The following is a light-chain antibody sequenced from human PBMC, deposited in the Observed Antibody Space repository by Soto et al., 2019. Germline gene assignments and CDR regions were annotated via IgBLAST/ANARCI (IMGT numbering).Light chain of an antibody. V-gene: IGKV1-5*01. CDR2: DAS. CDR3: QHYNSYSST. J-gene: IGKJ1*01. Sequence: DIQMTQSPSTLSASVGGRVTITCRASQTISNWLAWYQQKPGKAPKLLIYDASILESGVPSRFSGSGSGTEFTLTISSLQPDDFAAYYCQHYNSYSSTFGQGTKVDIK. CDR1: QTISNW.